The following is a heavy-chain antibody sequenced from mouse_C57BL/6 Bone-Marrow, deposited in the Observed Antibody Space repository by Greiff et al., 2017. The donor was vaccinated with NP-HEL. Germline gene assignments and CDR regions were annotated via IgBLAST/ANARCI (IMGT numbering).Heavy chain of an antibody. CDR1: GYTFTSYW. CDR2: IYPGSGST. CDR3: ARGQLRLRYFDV. D-gene: IGHD3-2*02. J-gene: IGHJ1*03. V-gene: IGHV1-55*01. Sequence: QVQLQQPGAELVKPGASVKMSCKASGYTFTSYWITWVKQRPGQGLEWIGDIYPGSGSTNYNEKFKSKATLTVDTSSSTAYMQLSSLTSEASAVYYCARGQLRLRYFDVWGTGTTVTVSS.